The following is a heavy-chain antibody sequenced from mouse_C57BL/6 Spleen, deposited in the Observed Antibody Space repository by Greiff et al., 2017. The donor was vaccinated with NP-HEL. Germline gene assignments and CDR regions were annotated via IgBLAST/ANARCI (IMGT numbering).Heavy chain of an antibody. Sequence: EVQLQESGPGLVKPSQSLSLTCSVTGYSITSGYYWYWIRQFPGNKLEWMGYISYDGINNYNPSLKNRIPITRDTSKNQFFLKLNSATTEDTATYYCARELLRKDYYAMDYWGQGTSVTVSS. V-gene: IGHV3-6*01. CDR2: ISYDGIN. D-gene: IGHD1-1*01. CDR1: GYSITSGYY. J-gene: IGHJ4*01. CDR3: ARELLRKDYYAMDY.